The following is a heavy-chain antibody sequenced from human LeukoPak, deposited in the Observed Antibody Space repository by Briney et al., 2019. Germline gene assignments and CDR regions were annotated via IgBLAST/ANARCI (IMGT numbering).Heavy chain of an antibody. Sequence: SETLSLTCTVSGYSISSGYYWGWIRQPPGKGLEWIGSIYHSGSTYYNPSHKSRVTISVDTSKNQFSLKLSSVTAADTAVYYCARTNKAARVVDYWGQGTLVTVSS. V-gene: IGHV4-38-2*02. CDR3: ARTNKAARVVDY. J-gene: IGHJ4*02. CDR1: GYSISSGYY. CDR2: IYHSGST. D-gene: IGHD6-6*01.